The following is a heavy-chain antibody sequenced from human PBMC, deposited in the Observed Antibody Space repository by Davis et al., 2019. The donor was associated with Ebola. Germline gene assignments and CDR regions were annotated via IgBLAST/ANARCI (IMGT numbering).Heavy chain of an antibody. J-gene: IGHJ4*02. CDR2: VYYTGST. CDR3: ARVGPGLDY. Sequence: GSLRLSCTVSGGSVGSSSYYWTWIRQPPGKGLEWIGYVYYTGSTNYHPSLKSRVSMSVDRSKNQFSLRLNSVTAADTAVYYCARVGPGLDYWGQGTLVTVSS. CDR1: GGSVGSSSYY. V-gene: IGHV4-61*01. D-gene: IGHD3-10*01.